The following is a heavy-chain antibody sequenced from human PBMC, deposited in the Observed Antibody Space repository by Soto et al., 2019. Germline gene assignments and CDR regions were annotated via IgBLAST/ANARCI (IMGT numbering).Heavy chain of an antibody. CDR1: GGSISSYY. D-gene: IGHD6-19*01. CDR3: ARDKYSSGWYRDHYYYGMDV. J-gene: IGHJ6*02. CDR2: IYYSGST. V-gene: IGHV4-59*01. Sequence: SETLSLTCTVSGGSISSYYWSWIRQPPGKGLEWIGYIYYSGSTNYNPSLKSRVTISVDTSKNQSSLKLSSVTAADTAVYYCARDKYSSGWYRDHYYYGMDVWGQGTTVTVSS.